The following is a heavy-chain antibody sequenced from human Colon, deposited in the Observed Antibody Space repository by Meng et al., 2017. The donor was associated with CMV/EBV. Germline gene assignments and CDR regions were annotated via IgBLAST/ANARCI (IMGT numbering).Heavy chain of an antibody. V-gene: IGHV3-23*01. CDR2: ISDSGSST. D-gene: IGHD4-23*01. CDR1: GITFTKYA. CDR3: AKNMRTVATPTNY. Sequence: EVQLLESGGGWVQPGGSLRLSCAASGITFTKYAMTWVRQAPGKGLEWVSGISDSGSSTYYADSVKGRFTISRDNSKNTLYLQMNSLRGEDTAVYYCAKNMRTVATPTNYWGQGALVTVSS. J-gene: IGHJ4*02.